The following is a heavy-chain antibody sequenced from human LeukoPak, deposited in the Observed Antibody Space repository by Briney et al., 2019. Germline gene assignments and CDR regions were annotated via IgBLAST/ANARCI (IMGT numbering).Heavy chain of an antibody. CDR2: IKQVGREK. J-gene: IGHJ4*02. CDR3: ARDPYFYDSSGGPAFDY. Sequence: PGGSLRLSCAASGFTFTRVWMSWVRQAPGEGLGWVANIKQVGREKYYVDSVKGRFTISRDNAKNSLYLQMNSLRAEDTAVYYCARDPYFYDSSGGPAFDYWGQGTLVTVSS. V-gene: IGHV3-7*01. D-gene: IGHD3-22*01. CDR1: GFTFTRVW.